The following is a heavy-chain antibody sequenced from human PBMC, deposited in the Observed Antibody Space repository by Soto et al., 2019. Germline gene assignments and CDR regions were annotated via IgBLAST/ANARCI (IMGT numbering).Heavy chain of an antibody. CDR2: IYYSGST. D-gene: IGHD2-15*01. CDR1: GGSISSGGYY. Sequence: PSETLSLTCTVSGGSISSGGYYWSWIRQHPGKGLEWIGYIYYSGSTYYNPSLKSRATISVDTSKNQFSLKLSSVTAADTAVYYCARASTRYCSGGSCYGYYYGMDVWGQGTTVTVSS. V-gene: IGHV4-31*03. CDR3: ARASTRYCSGGSCYGYYYGMDV. J-gene: IGHJ6*02.